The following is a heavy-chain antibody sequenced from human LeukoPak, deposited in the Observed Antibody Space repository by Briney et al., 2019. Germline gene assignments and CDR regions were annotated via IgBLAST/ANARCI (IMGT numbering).Heavy chain of an antibody. D-gene: IGHD6-13*01. V-gene: IGHV3-30*02. CDR1: GFTFSNSG. J-gene: IGHJ4*02. CDR2: IRYNGSDK. Sequence: GGSLRLSFAASGFTFSNSGMHWVRQAPGKGLEWVALIRYNGSDKYYADSVKGRFTISRDNSKNTLYLQMNSLRAEDTAVFYCAKDRVIAGAGEIDFWGQGTLVTVSS. CDR3: AKDRVIAGAGEIDF.